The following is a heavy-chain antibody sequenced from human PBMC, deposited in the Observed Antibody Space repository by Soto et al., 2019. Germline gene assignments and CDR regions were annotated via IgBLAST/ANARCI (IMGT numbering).Heavy chain of an antibody. V-gene: IGHV1-2*02. D-gene: IGHD4-17*01. CDR1: GYTFAAFF. J-gene: IGHJ4*02. CDR2: INPTSGAT. Sequence: ASVKVSCKTSGYTFAAFFIHWIRQAPGQGLEWMGWINPTSGATVSAQKFQDRVTMTRDTSISTAYMELRGLKSDDTAVYYCTRDPDYGDYWGYFFDYWGQGTPVTVSS. CDR3: TRDPDYGDYWGYFFDY.